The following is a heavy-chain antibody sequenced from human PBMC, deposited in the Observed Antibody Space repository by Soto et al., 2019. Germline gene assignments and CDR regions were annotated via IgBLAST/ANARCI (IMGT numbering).Heavy chain of an antibody. CDR3: ARIYEHRVVDY. CDR1: GGSISSGGYY. J-gene: IGHJ4*02. CDR2: IYYSGST. D-gene: IGHD3-3*01. Sequence: SETLSLTCTVSGGSISSGGYYWSWIRQHPGKGLEWIGYIYYSGSTYYNPSLKSRVTISVDTSKNQFSLKLSSVTAADTAVYYCARIYEHRVVDYWGQGTLVTVSS. V-gene: IGHV4-31*03.